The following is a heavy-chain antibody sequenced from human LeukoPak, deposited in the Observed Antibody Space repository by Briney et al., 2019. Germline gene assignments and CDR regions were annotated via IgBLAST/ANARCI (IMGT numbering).Heavy chain of an antibody. CDR3: ARTTEGYAGGPGYSYYYYMDV. CDR2: IYYSCST. D-gene: IGHD5-12*01. V-gene: IGHV4-59*01. Sequence: PSETLSLSCTVSGGSISSYYWSWIRQPPGKGLEWYGYIYYSCSTNYNPSLKSRVTISLDTSKNQVSLKLRSVTAADTAVYYCARTTEGYAGGPGYSYYYYMDVWAKGPRSPSP. J-gene: IGHJ6*03. CDR1: GGSISSYY.